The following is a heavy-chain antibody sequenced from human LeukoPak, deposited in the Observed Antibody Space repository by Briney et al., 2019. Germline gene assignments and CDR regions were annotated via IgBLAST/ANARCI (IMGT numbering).Heavy chain of an antibody. CDR2: IYYSGST. CDR1: GGSFSGYY. Sequence: PSETLSLTCAVYGGSFSGYYWSWIRQPPGKGLEWIGYIYYSGSTNYNPSLKSRVTISVDTSKNQFSLKLSSVTAADTAVYYCAKSPLWFGELLPFDPWGQGTLVTVSS. J-gene: IGHJ5*02. CDR3: AKSPLWFGELLPFDP. D-gene: IGHD3-10*01. V-gene: IGHV4-59*01.